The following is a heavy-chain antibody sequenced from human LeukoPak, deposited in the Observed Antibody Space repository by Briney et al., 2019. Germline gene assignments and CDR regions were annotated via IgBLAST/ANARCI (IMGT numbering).Heavy chain of an antibody. D-gene: IGHD3-16*01. V-gene: IGHV3-23*01. Sequence: GGSLRLSCAASGFTFSTYAMSWVRQAPGKGLEWVSAISGSTGRTYYADSVKGRFTISRDNSQNTLSLHMISLRAEDTAVYYCVKISSVAQTSYGHFDYWGQGTLATVSS. CDR3: VKISSVAQTSYGHFDY. CDR2: ISGSTGRT. CDR1: GFTFSTYA. J-gene: IGHJ4*02.